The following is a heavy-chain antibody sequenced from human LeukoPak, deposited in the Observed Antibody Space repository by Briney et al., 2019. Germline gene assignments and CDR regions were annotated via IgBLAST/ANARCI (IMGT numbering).Heavy chain of an antibody. CDR2: IYSGGSI. Sequence: GGSLRLSCAVSGFTVSSNYMSWVRQAPGEGLEWVSIIYSGGSILYADFVKGRFTISRDNSKNTLYLQMNSLRAEDTAVYYCARGYYDYVWGSYRPFDYWGQGTLVTVSS. CDR1: GFTVSSNY. J-gene: IGHJ4*02. D-gene: IGHD3-16*02. V-gene: IGHV3-66*01. CDR3: ARGYYDYVWGSYRPFDY.